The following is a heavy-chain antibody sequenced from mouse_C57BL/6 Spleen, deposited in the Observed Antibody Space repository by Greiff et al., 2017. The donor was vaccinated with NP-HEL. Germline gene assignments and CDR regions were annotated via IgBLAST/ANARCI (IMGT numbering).Heavy chain of an antibody. V-gene: IGHV5-4*03. CDR1: GFTFSSYA. CDR3: ARRDYDYARYFDV. J-gene: IGHJ1*03. D-gene: IGHD2-4*01. Sequence: EVQVVESGGGLVKPGGSLKLSCAASGFTFSSYAMSWVRQTPEKRLEWVATISDGGSYTYYPDNVKGRFTISRDNAKNNLYLQMSHLKSEDTAMYYCARRDYDYARYFDVWGTGTTVTVSS. CDR2: ISDGGSYT.